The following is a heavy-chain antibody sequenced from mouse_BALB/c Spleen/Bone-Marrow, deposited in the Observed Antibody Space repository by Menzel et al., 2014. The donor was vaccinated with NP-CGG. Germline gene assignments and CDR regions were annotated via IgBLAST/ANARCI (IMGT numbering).Heavy chain of an antibody. CDR2: INPDSSTI. J-gene: IGHJ3*01. CDR1: GFDFSRYW. V-gene: IGHV4-1*02. CDR3: AGLGYYGYFAY. D-gene: IGHD1-2*01. Sequence: EVQLVESGGGLVQPGGSLKLSCAASGFDFSRYWMGWVRPAPGKGLEWIGEINPDSSTINYTPSLKDKFIISRDNAKKTPYLQMSRVRSEDTALYYSAGLGYYGYFAYWGQGTLVTISA.